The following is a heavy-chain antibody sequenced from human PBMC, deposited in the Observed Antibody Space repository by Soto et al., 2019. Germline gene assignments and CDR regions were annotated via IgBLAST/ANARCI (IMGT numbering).Heavy chain of an antibody. V-gene: IGHV3-23*01. CDR2: ISGSGST. CDR1: GFTVSSYA. CDR3: AKALRFTFTTGYYMDV. D-gene: IGHD3-16*01. Sequence: EVQLLESGGGLVQPGGSLRLSCAASGFTVSSYAMSWVRQAPGKGLEWVSAISGSGSTYSADSVKGRFTISGDSSKNTVYLEMNSLRAEDTSVYYCAKALRFTFTTGYYMDVWGRGTTVTVSS. J-gene: IGHJ6*03.